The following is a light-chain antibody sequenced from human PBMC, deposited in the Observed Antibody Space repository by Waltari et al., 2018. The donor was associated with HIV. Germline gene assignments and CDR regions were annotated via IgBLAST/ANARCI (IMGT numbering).Light chain of an antibody. V-gene: IGKV3-20*01. CDR3: QQYGDSPRT. CDR1: QSVRSGY. Sequence: EIVLTRSPGTLSLFPGDRATLSCRATQSVRSGYLAWYQQKPGQAPRLLIYGASSRATGIPNRFSGSGSGTDFTLTISRLEPEDFAVYYCQQYGDSPRTFGQGTKVEIK. CDR2: GAS. J-gene: IGKJ1*01.